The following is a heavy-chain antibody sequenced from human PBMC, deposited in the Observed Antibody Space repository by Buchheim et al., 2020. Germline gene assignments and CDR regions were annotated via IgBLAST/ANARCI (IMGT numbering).Heavy chain of an antibody. Sequence: QVQLQESGPGLVKPSQTLSRTCAVSGGSISSGGYSWSWIRQPPGKGLEWIGYIYYSGSTYYNPFLKRRVTISVDTSKNQFSLKLSSVTAADTAVYDCARGTITVGWFDPWGQGTL. CDR1: GGSISSGGYS. CDR3: ARGTITVGWFDP. D-gene: IGHD5-12*01. J-gene: IGHJ5*02. V-gene: IGHV4-30-4*07. CDR2: IYYSGST.